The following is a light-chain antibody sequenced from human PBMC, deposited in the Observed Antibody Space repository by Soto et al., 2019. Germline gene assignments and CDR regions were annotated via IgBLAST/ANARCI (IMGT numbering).Light chain of an antibody. V-gene: IGLV2-14*01. Sequence: QSALTQPASMSGSPGQSITISCTGTSSDVGGYNYVSWYQQHPGKAPKLMIYEVSNRPSGVSSRFSGSKSGNTASLTISGLQAEDEADYYCSSYTSSSTLVVFGGGTKLTVL. CDR3: SSYTSSSTLVV. J-gene: IGLJ2*01. CDR1: SSDVGGYNY. CDR2: EVS.